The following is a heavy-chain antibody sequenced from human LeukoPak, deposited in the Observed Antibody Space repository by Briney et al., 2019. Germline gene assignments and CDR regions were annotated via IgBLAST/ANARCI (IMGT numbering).Heavy chain of an antibody. D-gene: IGHD6-13*01. Sequence: GGSLRLSCAASGFTFSSYGMHWVRQAPGKGLEWVAVISYDGSNKYYADSVKGRFTISRDNSKNTLYLQMNSLRAEDTAVYYCAKVSSSSWSAIDYWGQGTLVTASS. CDR2: ISYDGSNK. J-gene: IGHJ4*02. CDR3: AKVSSSSWSAIDY. CDR1: GFTFSSYG. V-gene: IGHV3-30*18.